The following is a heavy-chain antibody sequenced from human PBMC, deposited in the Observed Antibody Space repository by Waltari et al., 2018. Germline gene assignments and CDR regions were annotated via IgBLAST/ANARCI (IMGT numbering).Heavy chain of an antibody. V-gene: IGHV4-34*02. CDR2: VSHGGTA. J-gene: IGHJ6*01. Sequence: QVLLQQWGAGLLKPSETLSLTCDISGGSLGDYIWTWIRQPPGKGLEWLGQVSHGGTARSNPSGKGRVTLSLDTSRGHFSLRLQSVTAADTAVYYCARGRNYDSTLGRNDSSHSGLDVWGQGSAVTVSS. CDR3: ARGRNYDSTLGRNDSSHSGLDV. CDR1: GGSLGDYI. D-gene: IGHD3-3*01.